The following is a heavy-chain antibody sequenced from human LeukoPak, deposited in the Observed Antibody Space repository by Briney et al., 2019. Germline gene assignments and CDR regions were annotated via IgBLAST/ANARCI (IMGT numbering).Heavy chain of an antibody. D-gene: IGHD4-11*01. Sequence: GSLRLSCAASGFTFSSYGMHWVRQAPGKGLEWVAFIRYDGSNKYYADSVKGRFTISRDNSKNTLYLQMNSLRAEDTAVYYCARDYSNYVNYYYGMDIWGQGTTVTVSS. J-gene: IGHJ6*02. CDR2: IRYDGSNK. CDR1: GFTFSSYG. CDR3: ARDYSNYVNYYYGMDI. V-gene: IGHV3-30*02.